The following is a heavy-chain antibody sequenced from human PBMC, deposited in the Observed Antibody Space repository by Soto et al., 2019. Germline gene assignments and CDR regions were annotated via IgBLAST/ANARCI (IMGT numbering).Heavy chain of an antibody. CDR1: GGSISSSSYY. D-gene: IGHD1-26*01. V-gene: IGHV4-39*01. Sequence: PSETLSLTCTVSGGSISSSSYYWGWIRQPPGKGLEWIGSIYHSGSTYYNPSLKSRVTISVDTSKNQFSLKLSSVTAADTAVYYCARHGGRGWELLHWFDPWGQGTLVTVSS. J-gene: IGHJ5*02. CDR3: ARHGGRGWELLHWFDP. CDR2: IYHSGST.